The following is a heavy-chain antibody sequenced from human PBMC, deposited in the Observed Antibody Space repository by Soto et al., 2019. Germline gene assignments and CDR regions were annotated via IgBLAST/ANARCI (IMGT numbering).Heavy chain of an antibody. CDR1: EFSFGDHV. CDR3: EDHYPDSHFYYSYLDV. J-gene: IGHJ6*03. CDR2: IRSKAYGETT. D-gene: IGHD1-26*01. V-gene: IGHV3-49*03. Sequence: GGPLRHSCTASEFSFGDHVLSWFRQAPGKGLEWVGFIRSKAYGETTDYAASVRGRFTISRDDSKSIAYLQMNSLKTEDSAVYYCEDHYPDSHFYYSYLDVWGKGTTVTVSS.